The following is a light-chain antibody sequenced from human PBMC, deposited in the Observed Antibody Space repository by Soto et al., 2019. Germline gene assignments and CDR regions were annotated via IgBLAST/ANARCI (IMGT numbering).Light chain of an antibody. J-gene: IGKJ5*01. CDR1: QSVLYSPTNKNY. CDR3: QQRSNWPRGT. CDR2: DAS. V-gene: IGKV4-1*01. Sequence: DIVMTQSPDSLAVSLGERATINCKSSQSVLYSPTNKNYLAWYQQKPGQAPRLLIYDASNRATGIPARFSGSGSGTDFTLTISSLEPEDFAVYYCQQRSNWPRGTFGQGTRLEIK.